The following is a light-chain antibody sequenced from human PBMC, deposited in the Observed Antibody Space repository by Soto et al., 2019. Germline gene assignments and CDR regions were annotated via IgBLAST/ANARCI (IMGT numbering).Light chain of an antibody. CDR1: QSVRNSY. CDR3: QQRTNWRALS. V-gene: IGKV3-11*01. J-gene: IGKJ4*01. Sequence: EVVLTQSPGTLSLSPGERATLSCRASQSVRNSYLAWYQQKPGQAPRLLIYDAANKATGIPTRFSGSGSGTDFTLTISSLEPEDFAVYYCQQRTNWRALSFGGGTKVDI. CDR2: DAA.